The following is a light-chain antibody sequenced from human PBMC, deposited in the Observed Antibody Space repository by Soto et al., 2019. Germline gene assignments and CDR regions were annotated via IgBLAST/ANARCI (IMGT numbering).Light chain of an antibody. V-gene: IGLV2-11*01. CDR1: SSDVGGYNY. Sequence: QSVLTQPRSVSGSPGQSVTISCTGTSSDVGGYNYVSWYQQHPGKAPKLMIYDVSKRPSGVPDRFSGSKSGNTASLTISGLQAEDEADYYCCSSVGSYTSVFGGGTTLTVL. CDR2: DVS. J-gene: IGLJ3*02. CDR3: CSSVGSYTSV.